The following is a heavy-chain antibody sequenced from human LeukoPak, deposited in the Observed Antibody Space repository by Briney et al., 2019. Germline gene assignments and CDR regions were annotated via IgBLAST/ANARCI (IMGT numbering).Heavy chain of an antibody. CDR1: GFTFSSYE. CDR3: ARGGYSRVDY. J-gene: IGHJ4*02. CDR2: ISSSGSTI. Sequence: GGSLRLSCAASGFTFSSYEMNWVRQAPGKGLEWVSYISSSGSTIYYADSLKGRFTISRDNAKNPLYLQMNSLRAEDTAVYYCARGGYSRVDYWGQGTLVTVSS. D-gene: IGHD3-10*01. V-gene: IGHV3-48*03.